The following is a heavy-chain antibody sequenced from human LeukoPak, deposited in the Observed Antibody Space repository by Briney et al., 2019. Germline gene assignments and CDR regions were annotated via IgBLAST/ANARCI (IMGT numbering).Heavy chain of an antibody. V-gene: IGHV3-23*01. Sequence: GGSLRLSCAASGFTLSSYAMSWVRQAPGKGLEWVSSISASGGSTNYADSVKGRFTISRDNSKNTVYLKMNSLRAEDTAVYYCAKVMKGSERLTMVRGVIIKTAGLYYMDVWGKGTTVTVSS. CDR1: GFTLSSYA. J-gene: IGHJ6*03. CDR3: AKVMKGSERLTMVRGVIIKTAGLYYMDV. D-gene: IGHD3-10*01. CDR2: ISASGGST.